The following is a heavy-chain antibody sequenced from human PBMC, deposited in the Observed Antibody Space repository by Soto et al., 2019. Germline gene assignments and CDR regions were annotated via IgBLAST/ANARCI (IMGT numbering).Heavy chain of an antibody. D-gene: IGHD3-3*01. Sequence: PSETLSLTCTVSGGSISSYYWSWIRQPPGKGLEWIGYIYYSGSTNYNPSLKSRVTISVDTSKNQFSLKLSSVTAADTAVYYCARDSRFNDFWSGYRGYSWFDPSGQRTLVTDSS. J-gene: IGHJ5*02. CDR3: ARDSRFNDFWSGYRGYSWFDP. CDR1: GGSISSYY. CDR2: IYYSGST. V-gene: IGHV4-59*01.